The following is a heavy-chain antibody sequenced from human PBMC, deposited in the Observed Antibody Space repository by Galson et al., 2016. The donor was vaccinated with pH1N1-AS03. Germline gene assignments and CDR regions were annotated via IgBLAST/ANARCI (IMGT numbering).Heavy chain of an antibody. D-gene: IGHD2-21*01. CDR1: GGSINSYY. CDR2: IYYTGDI. J-gene: IGHJ6*02. CDR3: GRHLRNSYSMDV. Sequence: TVSGGSINSYYWTWIRQPPGKGLEWIGQIYYTGDIIYTPSLRSRVTISVDTSKNQLSLSLSSVTAADTAVYYCGRHLRNSYSMDVWGQGTTVTVSS. V-gene: IGHV4-59*08.